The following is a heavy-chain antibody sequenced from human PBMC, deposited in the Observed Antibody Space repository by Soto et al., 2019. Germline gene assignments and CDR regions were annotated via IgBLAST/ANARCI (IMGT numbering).Heavy chain of an antibody. CDR1: GFSVSDNF. J-gene: IGHJ5*02. D-gene: IGHD2-21*02. CDR2: IYWDGST. Sequence: EVQLVETGGGLIQPGGSLRLSCSVSGFSVSDNFMSWVRQAPGKGLEWVSVIYWDGSTYYADSVKGRFAMSRDTSKNTLFLQMNSLTAEDTAVYHCVRPHTCGRHCYQNWFDPWGQGTLVTVSS. V-gene: IGHV3-53*02. CDR3: VRPHTCGRHCYQNWFDP.